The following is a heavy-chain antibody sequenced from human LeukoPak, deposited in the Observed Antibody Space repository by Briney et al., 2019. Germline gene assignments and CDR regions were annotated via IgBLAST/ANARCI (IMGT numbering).Heavy chain of an antibody. CDR1: GFTIANYA. V-gene: IGHV3-23*01. D-gene: IGHD1-26*01. Sequence: GGSLRLSCAASGFTIANYAMSWVRQAPGNGLEWVSAIRGGGSDTFFADSVKGRFTIARDNAKNTLYLQMNSLTAEDTAVYCCARDLWGAGDCWGQGTLVTVSS. CDR3: ARDLWGAGDC. J-gene: IGHJ4*02. CDR2: IRGGGSDT.